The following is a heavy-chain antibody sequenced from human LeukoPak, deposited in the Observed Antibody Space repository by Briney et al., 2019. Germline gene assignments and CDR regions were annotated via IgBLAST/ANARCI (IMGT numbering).Heavy chain of an antibody. CDR2: ISGSGGST. CDR3: ARAGFGSGYYYTY. V-gene: IGHV3-23*01. Sequence: GGSLRLSCAASGFTFSSYAMSWVRQAPGKGLEWVSAISGSGGSTYYADSVKGRFTISRDNSKNTLYLQMNSLRAEDTAVYYCARAGFGSGYYYTYWGQGTLVTVSS. D-gene: IGHD3-22*01. CDR1: GFTFSSYA. J-gene: IGHJ4*02.